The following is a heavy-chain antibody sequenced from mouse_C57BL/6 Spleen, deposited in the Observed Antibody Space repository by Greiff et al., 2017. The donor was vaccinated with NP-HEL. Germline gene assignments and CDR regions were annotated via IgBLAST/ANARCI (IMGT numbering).Heavy chain of an antibody. CDR1: GYTFTSYW. CDR2: IYPGNSDT. CDR3: TRSPYYEYDWYFDV. Sequence: VQLQQSGTVLARPGASVKMSCKTSGYTFTSYWMHWVKQRPGQGLEWIGAIYPGNSDTSYNQKFKGKAKLTAVTSASTAYMELSSLTNEDSAVYYCTRSPYYEYDWYFDVWGTGTTVTVSS. V-gene: IGHV1-5*01. D-gene: IGHD2-4*01. J-gene: IGHJ1*03.